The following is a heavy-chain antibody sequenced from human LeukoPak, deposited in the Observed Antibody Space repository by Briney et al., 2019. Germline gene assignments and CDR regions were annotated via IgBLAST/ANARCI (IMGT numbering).Heavy chain of an antibody. D-gene: IGHD3-3*01. V-gene: IGHV3-7*01. CDR2: IKHDGSEK. CDR1: GFIFTDYF. Sequence: GRSLRLSCAASGFIFTDYFMSWVRQAPGKGLEWVASIKHDGSEKYYVDSVRGRFTISRDNTMNSLYLQMSSLRAEDTAVYYCATDRGWRTSGYYLYYFEYWGQGTLVTFSS. CDR3: ATDRGWRTSGYYLYYFEY. J-gene: IGHJ4*02.